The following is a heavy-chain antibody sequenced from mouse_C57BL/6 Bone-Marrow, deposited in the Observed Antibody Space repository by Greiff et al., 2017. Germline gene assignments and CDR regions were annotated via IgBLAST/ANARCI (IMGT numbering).Heavy chain of an antibody. Sequence: QVQLKQSGPGILQPSQTLSLTCSFSGFSLSTFGMGVGWIRQPSGKGLEWLAHIWWDDDKSYNPALKSRLTISKDTSKNQVFLKIANVDTADTATYDCARRELLRWPVFAYWGQGTLVTVSA. CDR1: GFSLSTFGMG. J-gene: IGHJ3*01. CDR3: ARRELLRWPVFAY. V-gene: IGHV8-8*01. CDR2: IWWDDDK. D-gene: IGHD1-1*01.